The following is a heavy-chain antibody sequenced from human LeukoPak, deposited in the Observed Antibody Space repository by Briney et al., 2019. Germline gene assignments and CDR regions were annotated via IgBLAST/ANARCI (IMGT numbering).Heavy chain of an antibody. Sequence: SQTLSLTCTVSGGPISSAINAWGWIRQPPGKGLEWIGSIYSGGNTYYSPSLKSRVNISVDTSNNHFSLKLSSVTAADTAVYYCVRPEMYYENLSGYFPGWFDPWGQGTLVIVSS. CDR2: IYSGGNT. D-gene: IGHD3-9*01. CDR3: VRPEMYYENLSGYFPGWFDP. V-gene: IGHV4-39*02. J-gene: IGHJ5*02. CDR1: GGPISSAINA.